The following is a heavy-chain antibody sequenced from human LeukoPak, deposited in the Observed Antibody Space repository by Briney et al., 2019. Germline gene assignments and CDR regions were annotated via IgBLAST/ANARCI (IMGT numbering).Heavy chain of an antibody. D-gene: IGHD1-26*01. CDR2: IYYSGST. Sequence: SETLSLTCTVSGGSISSYYWSWIRQPPGKGLEWIGYIYYSGSTNYNPSLKSRVTISVDTSKNQFSLKLSSVTAADPAVYYCARGGVGAPYYYSSYYMDVWGKGTTVTVSS. V-gene: IGHV4-59*01. J-gene: IGHJ6*03. CDR3: ARGGVGAPYYYSSYYMDV. CDR1: GGSISSYY.